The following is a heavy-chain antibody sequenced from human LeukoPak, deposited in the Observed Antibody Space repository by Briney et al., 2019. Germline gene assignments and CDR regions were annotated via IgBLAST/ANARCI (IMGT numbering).Heavy chain of an antibody. CDR3: ARVNGVGAFDI. CDR2: MYHNGNT. J-gene: IGHJ3*02. Sequence: SETLSLTCTVSGGSISSYYWSWIRQPPGKGLEWIGSMYHNGNTYYNPSLKSRVTYSVDTSKNQFSLKMTSVTAADTAVYYCARVNGVGAFDIWGQGTMVTVTS. D-gene: IGHD2-8*01. CDR1: GGSISSYY. V-gene: IGHV4-59*08.